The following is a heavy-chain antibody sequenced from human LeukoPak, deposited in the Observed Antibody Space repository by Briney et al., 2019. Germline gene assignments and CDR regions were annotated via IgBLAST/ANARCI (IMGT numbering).Heavy chain of an antibody. CDR2: INTNTGNP. Sequence: EASVKVSCKASGYTFTSYDINWVRQAPGQGLEWMGWINTNTGNPTYAQGFTGRFVFSLDTSVSTAYLQISSLKAEDTAVYYCARVTEGQLLYFDYWGQGTLVTVSS. D-gene: IGHD6-13*01. J-gene: IGHJ4*02. V-gene: IGHV7-4-1*02. CDR3: ARVTEGQLLYFDY. CDR1: GYTFTSYD.